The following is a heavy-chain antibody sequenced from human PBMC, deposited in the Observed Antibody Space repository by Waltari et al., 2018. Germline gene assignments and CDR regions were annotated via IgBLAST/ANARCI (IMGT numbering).Heavy chain of an antibody. Sequence: QVQLVQSGAEVKKPGASVKVSCKASGYAFTSYYMHWVRQAPGQGLEWRVCLNHNRGDQYYAKKFQGMVTMTRDTSITTAFMDLSRLRSDDTAVYYCARSYQSGSYWDYWGQGTLVTVSS. CDR1: GYAFTSYY. V-gene: IGHV1-2*02. CDR3: ARSYQSGSYWDY. CDR2: LNHNRGDQ. J-gene: IGHJ4*02. D-gene: IGHD1-26*01.